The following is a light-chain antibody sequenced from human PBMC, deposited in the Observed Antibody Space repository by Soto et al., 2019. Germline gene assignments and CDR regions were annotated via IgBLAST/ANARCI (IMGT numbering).Light chain of an antibody. V-gene: IGKV3-20*01. CDR1: QSVSSSY. CDR2: CAS. CDR3: QQYGSSPT. J-gene: IGKJ2*01. Sequence: EIVLTQSPGTLSLSPGERATLSCRASQSVSSSYLAWYQQKTGQAPRLLIYCASSRATGIPDRFSGSGSGTDFTLTTSRLEPEDLAVYYCQQYGSSPTFGQGTKLAIK.